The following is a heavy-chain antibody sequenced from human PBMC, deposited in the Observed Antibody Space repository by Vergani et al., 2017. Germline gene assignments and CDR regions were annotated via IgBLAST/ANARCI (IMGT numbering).Heavy chain of an antibody. CDR2: IVVGSGNT. D-gene: IGHD6-6*01. CDR3: AAPPGIAARPYYYYYYMDV. CDR1: GFTFTSSA. Sequence: QLVQSGPEVKKPGTSVKVSCKASGFTFTSSAMQWVRQARGQRLEWIGWIVVGSGNTNYAQKFQERVTITRDMSTSTDYMDLSSLRSEDTAVNYCAAPPGIAARPYYYYYYMDVWGKGTTVTVSS. V-gene: IGHV1-58*02. J-gene: IGHJ6*03.